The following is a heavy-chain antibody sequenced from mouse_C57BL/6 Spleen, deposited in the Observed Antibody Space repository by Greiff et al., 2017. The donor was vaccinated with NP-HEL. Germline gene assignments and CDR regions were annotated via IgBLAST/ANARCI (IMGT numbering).Heavy chain of an antibody. CDR1: GYTFTDYE. CDR3: TKFYYGRFDY. Sequence: VQLQESGAELVRPGASVTLSCKASGYTFTDYEMHWVKQTPVHGLEWIGAIDPETGGTAYNQKFKGKAILTADKSSSTAYMELRSLTSEDSAVYYCTKFYYGRFDYWGKGTTLTVSS. J-gene: IGHJ2*01. CDR2: IDPETGGT. D-gene: IGHD1-1*01. V-gene: IGHV1-15*01.